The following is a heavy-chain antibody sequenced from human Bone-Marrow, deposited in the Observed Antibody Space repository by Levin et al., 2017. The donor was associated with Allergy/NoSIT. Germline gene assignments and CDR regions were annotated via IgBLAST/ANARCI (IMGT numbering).Heavy chain of an antibody. CDR3: ARGGYYDFWSGNYYYYYMDV. V-gene: IGHV3-48*03. CDR2: ISSSGSTI. CDR1: GFTFSSYE. J-gene: IGHJ6*03. Sequence: SGGSLRLSCAASGFTFSSYEMNWVRQAPGKGLEWVSYISSSGSTIYYADSVKGRFTISRDNAKNSLYLQMNSLRAEDTAVYYCARGGYYDFWSGNYYYYYMDVWGKGTTVTVSS. D-gene: IGHD3-3*01.